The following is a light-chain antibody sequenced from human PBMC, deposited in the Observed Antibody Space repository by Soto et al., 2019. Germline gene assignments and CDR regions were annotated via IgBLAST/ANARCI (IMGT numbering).Light chain of an antibody. J-gene: IGKJ3*01. CDR1: QSISSY. CDR2: AAS. Sequence: DIQMTQSPSSLSASVGDRVTITCRASQSISSYLNWYQQKPGKAPKLLIYAASSLQSGVPSRFSGSGSGTDFTLTISGLQFEDFATYYCQQSYSIPFTFGPGTKVDIK. CDR3: QQSYSIPFT. V-gene: IGKV1-39*01.